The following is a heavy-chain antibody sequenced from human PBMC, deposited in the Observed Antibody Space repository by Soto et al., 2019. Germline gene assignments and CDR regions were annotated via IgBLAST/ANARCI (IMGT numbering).Heavy chain of an antibody. V-gene: IGHV3-23*01. CDR2: ISGSGGGT. J-gene: IGHJ3*02. D-gene: IGHD2-2*01. Sequence: GGSLRLSCAASGFTFSSYAMSWVRQAPGKGLEWVSAISGSGGGTYYADSVKGRFTISRDNSKNTLYLQMNSLRADDTAVYYCAKGYCGSTCCYAIDAFDIWGQGTMVTVSS. CDR3: AKGYCGSTCCYAIDAFDI. CDR1: GFTFSSYA.